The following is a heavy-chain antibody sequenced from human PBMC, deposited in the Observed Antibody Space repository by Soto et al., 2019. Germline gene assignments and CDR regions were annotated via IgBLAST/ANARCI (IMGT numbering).Heavy chain of an antibody. CDR2: IKTDGTIT. J-gene: IGHJ4*02. CDR3: ARNWNGVDY. CDR1: GFTFSNHW. V-gene: IGHV3-74*01. Sequence: EVQLVESGGGLVQPGESLRLSCAASGFTFSNHWMHWVRQAPGERPVWISRIKTDGTITDYADYVKGRFTVSRDNAKNTLFLQMHSLRAEDTAVYYCARNWNGVDYWGQGTLVTVSS. D-gene: IGHD1-1*01.